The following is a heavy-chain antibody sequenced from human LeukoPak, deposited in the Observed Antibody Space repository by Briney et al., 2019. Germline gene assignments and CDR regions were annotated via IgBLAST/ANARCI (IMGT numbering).Heavy chain of an antibody. CDR2: ISAYNGNT. CDR3: ARVGVGVTAIIYLDY. V-gene: IGHV1-18*01. J-gene: IGHJ4*02. CDR1: GYTFTSYG. D-gene: IGHD2-21*02. Sequence: ASVKVSCKAPGYTFTSYGISWVRQAPGQGLEWMGCISAYNGNTNYAQKLQGRVTMTTDTSTSTAYMELRSLRSDDTAVYYCARVGVGVTAIIYLDYWGQGTLVTVSS.